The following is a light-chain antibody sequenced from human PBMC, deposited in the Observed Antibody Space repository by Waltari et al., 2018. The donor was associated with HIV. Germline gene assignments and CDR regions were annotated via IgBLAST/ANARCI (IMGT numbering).Light chain of an antibody. CDR3: QQYNNWPYT. Sequence: ERVMTQSPTTLSVSPGERATLSCRASQSVDSDLAWYQQKPGQPPRLPFSGASTRATGIPARFSGSGSGIEFTLTINSLQSEEFAIYYCQQYNNWPYTFGQGTRLDIK. CDR1: QSVDSD. V-gene: IGKV3-15*01. J-gene: IGKJ2*01. CDR2: GAS.